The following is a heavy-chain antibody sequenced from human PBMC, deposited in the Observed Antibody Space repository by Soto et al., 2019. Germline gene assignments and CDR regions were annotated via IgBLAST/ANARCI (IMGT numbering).Heavy chain of an antibody. Sequence: SETLSLTCTVSGGTIRSHYWSWIRQPPGKGLEWIGYIYYSGSTNYNPSLKSRVTISVDTSKNQFSLKLSSVTAADTAVYYCARSHCSSTSCYWDYYYYYMDVWGKGTTVTVSS. CDR1: GGTIRSHY. CDR3: ARSHCSSTSCYWDYYYYYMDV. CDR2: IYYSGST. D-gene: IGHD2-2*01. J-gene: IGHJ6*03. V-gene: IGHV4-59*08.